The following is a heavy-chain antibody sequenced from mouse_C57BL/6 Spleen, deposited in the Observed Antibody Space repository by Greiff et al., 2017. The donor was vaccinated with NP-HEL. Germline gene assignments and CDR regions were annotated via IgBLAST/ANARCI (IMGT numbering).Heavy chain of an antibody. Sequence: EVKLVESGGDLVKPGGSLKLSCAASGFTFSSYGMSWVRQTPDKRLEWVASISSGGSYTYYPDSVKGRFTISRDNAKNTLYLQMSSLKSEDTAKCYCEREYYGNYSVWGTGTTVTVSS. J-gene: IGHJ1*03. D-gene: IGHD2-1*01. CDR2: ISSGGSYT. CDR1: GFTFSSYG. CDR3: EREYYGNYSV. V-gene: IGHV5-6*01.